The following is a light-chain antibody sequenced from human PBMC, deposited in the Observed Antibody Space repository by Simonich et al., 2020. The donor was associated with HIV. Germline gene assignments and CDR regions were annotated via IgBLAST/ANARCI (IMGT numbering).Light chain of an antibody. J-gene: IGKJ3*01. CDR2: AAS. CDR1: QSISNY. CDR3: QQANSFPFT. V-gene: IGKV1-39*01. Sequence: DIQMTQSPSSLSASVGDRVTITCRASQSISNYLKWFQQKPGKAPKLLIFAASSLQSGVPSRFSGSGSGTDFTLTISSLQPEDFATYYCQQANSFPFTFGPGTKVDIK.